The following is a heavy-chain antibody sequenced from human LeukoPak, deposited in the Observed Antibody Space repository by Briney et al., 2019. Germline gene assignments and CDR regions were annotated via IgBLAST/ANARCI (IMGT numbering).Heavy chain of an antibody. CDR1: GFTFSSYS. V-gene: IGHV3-48*01. Sequence: GGSLRLSCAASGFTFSSYSMNWVRQAPGKGLEWISYINNSSDTVYYADSVKGRLTISRDNAKNSLFLQMNSLRVEDTAVYYCASTEFLDHWGQGTLVTVSS. CDR3: ASTEFLDH. J-gene: IGHJ4*02. D-gene: IGHD3-10*01. CDR2: INNSSDTV.